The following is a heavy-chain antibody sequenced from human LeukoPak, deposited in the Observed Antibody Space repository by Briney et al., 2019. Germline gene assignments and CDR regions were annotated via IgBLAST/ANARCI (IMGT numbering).Heavy chain of an antibody. V-gene: IGHV4-59*01. Sequence: PSETLSLTCTVSGGSISTFSWSWIRQFPGKGLEWIGSIYLKSTNYNPSLKSRVAISVDTSKNQFSLRLDSVTTADTAVYYCARDYYDSSGRDAFDIWGQGTMVTVSS. D-gene: IGHD3-22*01. CDR1: GGSISTFS. J-gene: IGHJ3*02. CDR2: IYLKST. CDR3: ARDYYDSSGRDAFDI.